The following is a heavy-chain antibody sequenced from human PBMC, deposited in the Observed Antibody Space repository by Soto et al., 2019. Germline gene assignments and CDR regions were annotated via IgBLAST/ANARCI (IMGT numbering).Heavy chain of an antibody. Sequence: QVQLQQWGAGLLKPSETLSLTCAVYGGSFSGYYWSWIRQPPGKGLEWIGEINHSGSTNYNPSLKSRVTTSGDTSKNQFSLKLSSVTAADTAVYYCARSPRKGYCSGGSCYEYYFDYWGQGTLVTVSS. CDR3: ARSPRKGYCSGGSCYEYYFDY. CDR2: INHSGST. CDR1: GGSFSGYY. V-gene: IGHV4-34*01. J-gene: IGHJ4*02. D-gene: IGHD2-15*01.